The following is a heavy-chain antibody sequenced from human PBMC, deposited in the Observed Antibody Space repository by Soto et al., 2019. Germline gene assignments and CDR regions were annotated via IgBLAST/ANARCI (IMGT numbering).Heavy chain of an antibody. J-gene: IGHJ3*02. CDR2: IYYSGST. Sequence: SETLSLTCIVSGGSVSSASYYWSLFLQPPGKGLEWIGDIYYSGSTKYNASLKSRVTISVDTSKNQFSLKLSSVTAADTAVYYCAREAVAAKRAFDIWGQGTMVTVSS. CDR1: GGSVSSASYY. V-gene: IGHV4-61*01. D-gene: IGHD6-19*01. CDR3: AREAVAAKRAFDI.